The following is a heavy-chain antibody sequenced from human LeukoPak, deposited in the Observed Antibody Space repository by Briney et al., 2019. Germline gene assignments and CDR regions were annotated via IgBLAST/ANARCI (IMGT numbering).Heavy chain of an antibody. CDR2: ISSGGTTI. J-gene: IGHJ6*02. V-gene: IGHV3-11*01. D-gene: IGHD3-3*01. CDR3: ARSDFWSGYSTGMDV. CDR1: GFTFSDYY. Sequence: GGSLRLSCAASGFTFSDYYMSWIRQAPGKGLEWVSYISSGGTTIYYADSVKGRFTISRDNAKNPLYLQMNSLRGKDTAVYYCARSDFWSGYSTGMDVWGQGTTVTVSS.